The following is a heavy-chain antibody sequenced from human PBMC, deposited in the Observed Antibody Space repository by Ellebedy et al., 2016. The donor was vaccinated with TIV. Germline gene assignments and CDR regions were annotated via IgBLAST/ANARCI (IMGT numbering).Heavy chain of an antibody. CDR3: AKDRYYGSGSYSDY. D-gene: IGHD3-10*01. CDR1: GFTFSSYA. V-gene: IGHV3-23*01. Sequence: GESLKISCAASGFTFSSYAMSWVRQAPGKGLEWVSAISGSGGRTYNADSVKGRFTISRANSKNTLYLQMNSLRAEDTAVYYCAKDRYYGSGSYSDYWGQGTLVTVSS. CDR2: ISGSGGRT. J-gene: IGHJ4*02.